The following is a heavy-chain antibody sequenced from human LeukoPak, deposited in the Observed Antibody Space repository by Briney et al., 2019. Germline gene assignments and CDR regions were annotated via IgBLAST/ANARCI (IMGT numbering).Heavy chain of an antibody. V-gene: IGHV3-11*01. CDR2: ISSSGSTI. J-gene: IGHJ4*02. CDR1: GFTFSDYY. Sequence: GGSLRLSCAASGFTFSDYYMSWLRQAPGKGLQWVSYISSSGSTIYYADSVKGRFTISRDNAKNSLYLEMNCLRAEDTAVYYCARSPFDYGGNPFDYWGQGILVTVSS. CDR3: ARSPFDYGGNPFDY. D-gene: IGHD4-23*01.